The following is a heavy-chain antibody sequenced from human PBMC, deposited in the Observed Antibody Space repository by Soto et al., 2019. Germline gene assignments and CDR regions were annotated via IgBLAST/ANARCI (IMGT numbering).Heavy chain of an antibody. D-gene: IGHD1-1*01. CDR1: GFTFRSFA. CDR3: AKGRAATGTPVRYDP. V-gene: IGHV3-23*01. CDR2: ISGSGGST. Sequence: EAQLLESGGGLVQPGGSLRLSCAASGFTFRSFAMSWVRQAPGKGLEWVSSISGSGGSTYYADSVKGRFTISIDNSQNPLYLQMNSLRAEDPDVYYCAKGRAATGTPVRYDPWGQGTLVAVSS. J-gene: IGHJ5*02.